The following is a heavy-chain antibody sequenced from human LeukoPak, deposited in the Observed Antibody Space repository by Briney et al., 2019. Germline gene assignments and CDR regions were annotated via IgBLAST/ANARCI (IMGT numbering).Heavy chain of an antibody. CDR2: MHHSGST. Sequence: KPSETLSLTCTVSGPSVRSGIYYWTWIRQPRGKGLEWFGFMHHSGSTSHHPSLQNRVTMSVDTSKNQLSLKLTSATAADTAMYFCAGVRTAGTGPDCWGQGTLVTVSS. D-gene: IGHD6-13*01. V-gene: IGHV4-61*01. CDR1: GPSVRSGIYY. J-gene: IGHJ4*02. CDR3: AGVRTAGTGPDC.